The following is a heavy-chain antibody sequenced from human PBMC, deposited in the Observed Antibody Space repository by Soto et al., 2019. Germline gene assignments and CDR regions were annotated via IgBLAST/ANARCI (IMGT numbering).Heavy chain of an antibody. J-gene: IGHJ6*03. CDR1: GFSLSTSGMC. V-gene: IGHV2-70*11. D-gene: IGHD2-2*01. CDR3: ARMRGVVVPAAPNDPYYYYYMDV. CDR2: IDWEDDE. Sequence: SGPTLVNPTQTLTLTCTFSGFSLSTSGMCVSWIRQPPGEALEWLARIDWEDDEYYSTSLKTRLTISKDTSKNQVVLTLTNMDPADTATYYCARMRGVVVPAAPNDPYYYYYMDVWGKGTTVTVSS.